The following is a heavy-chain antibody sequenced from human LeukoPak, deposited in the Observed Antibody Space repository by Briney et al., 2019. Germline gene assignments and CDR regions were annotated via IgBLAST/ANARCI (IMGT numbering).Heavy chain of an antibody. V-gene: IGHV4-4*07. CDR3: WRDSLAVAPTFDY. D-gene: IGHD6-19*01. J-gene: IGHJ4*02. CDR1: GGSISSYY. CDR2: IYSSGST. Sequence: SETLSLTCTVSGGSISSYYWTWIRQPAGKGLEWIGRIYSSGSTNYNPSPKSRVTIPVEMTKTKLSRKLRSVAAADTAVFCFWRDSLAVAPTFDYWGQGTLVTVSS.